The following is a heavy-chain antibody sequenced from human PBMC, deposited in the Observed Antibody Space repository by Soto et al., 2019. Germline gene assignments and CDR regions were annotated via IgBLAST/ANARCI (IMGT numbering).Heavy chain of an antibody. V-gene: IGHV1-2*04. J-gene: IGHJ4*02. Sequence: GASVKVSCKASGYTFTGYYMHWVRQAPGQGLEWMGWINPNSGVTNYAQKFQGWVTMTRDTSISTAYMELSRLRSDDTAVYYCARGGGYCGGDCYDYWGQGTLVTVPQ. CDR1: GYTFTGYY. CDR3: ARGGGYCGGDCYDY. CDR2: INPNSGVT. D-gene: IGHD2-21*02.